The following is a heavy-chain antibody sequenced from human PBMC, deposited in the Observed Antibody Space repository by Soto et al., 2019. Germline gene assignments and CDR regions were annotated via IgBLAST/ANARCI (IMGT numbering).Heavy chain of an antibody. V-gene: IGHV3-21*01. D-gene: IGHD6-19*01. Sequence: EVQLVESGGGLVKPGGSLRLSCAASGFTFSSYSMNWVRQAPGKGLEWVSSISSSSSYIYYADSVKGRFTISRDNAKNSRYLQMNSLRAEDTAVYYCARGPAVASYWYFDLWGRGTLVTVSS. J-gene: IGHJ2*01. CDR2: ISSSSSYI. CDR3: ARGPAVASYWYFDL. CDR1: GFTFSSYS.